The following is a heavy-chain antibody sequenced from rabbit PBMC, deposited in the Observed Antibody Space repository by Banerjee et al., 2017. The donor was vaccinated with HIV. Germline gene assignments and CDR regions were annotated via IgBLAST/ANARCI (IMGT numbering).Heavy chain of an antibody. CDR3: ARDLGGVIGWNFNS. J-gene: IGHJ4*01. D-gene: IGHD1-1*01. CDR1: GFSFSNKYV. V-gene: IGHV1S45*01. Sequence: QEQLEESGGDLVKPEGSLTLTCTASGFSFSNKYVMCWVRQAPGKGLEWIACINTSTGNTVYANWAKGRFTISKTSSTTVTLQMTSLTAADTATYFCARDLGGVIGWNFNSWGPGTLVTVS. CDR2: INTSTGNT.